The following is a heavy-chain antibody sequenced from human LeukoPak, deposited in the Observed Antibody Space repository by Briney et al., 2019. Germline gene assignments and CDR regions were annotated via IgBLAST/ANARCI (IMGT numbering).Heavy chain of an antibody. CDR2: MYYSGST. D-gene: IGHD1-26*01. J-gene: IGHJ4*02. V-gene: IGHV4-61*01. CDR1: AASVSSGRYY. CDR3: ARVMVATTFYFDY. Sequence: SQTLSPARTVSAASVSSGRYYCSWIRQTPGKGLHWIGYMYYSGSTNYDPALKSRVTISVDTSKNQFSLNLSSVTAADTAVYYCARVMVATTFYFDYWGQGTLVTVSS.